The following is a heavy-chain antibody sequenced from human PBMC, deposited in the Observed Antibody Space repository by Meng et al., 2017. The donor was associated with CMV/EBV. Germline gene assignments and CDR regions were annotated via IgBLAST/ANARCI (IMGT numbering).Heavy chain of an antibody. CDR2: IYYSGST. D-gene: IGHD3-3*01. CDR1: GGPISSYY. Sequence: GSLRLSCTVSGGPISSYYWSWIRQSPGKGLEWIGYIYYSGSTNYNPSLKSRVTISVDTSKNQFSLKQSSVPGADTAVYYCAGRAYDFWSGKDDYWGQGTLVTVSS. J-gene: IGHJ4*02. V-gene: IGHV4-59*01. CDR3: AGRAYDFWSGKDDY.